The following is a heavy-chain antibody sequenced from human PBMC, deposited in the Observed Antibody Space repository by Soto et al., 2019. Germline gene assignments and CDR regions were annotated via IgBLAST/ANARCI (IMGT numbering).Heavy chain of an antibody. Sequence: QVQLVQSGAEVKKPGASVKVSCKASGYTFTGYYMHWVRQAPGQGLEWMGWINPNSGGTNYAQKFQGWVTMTRDTSISTAYMELSRLSSDVTAVYYYAVLELRVPHYYGMDVWGQGTTFTVSS. D-gene: IGHD1-7*01. V-gene: IGHV1-2*04. CDR3: AVLELRVPHYYGMDV. CDR1: GYTFTGYY. CDR2: INPNSGGT. J-gene: IGHJ6*02.